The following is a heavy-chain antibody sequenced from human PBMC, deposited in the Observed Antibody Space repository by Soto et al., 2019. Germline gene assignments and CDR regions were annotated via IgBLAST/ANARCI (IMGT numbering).Heavy chain of an antibody. Sequence: EVQLVESGGGLVQPGGSLRLPCAASGFTFSTYWMTWVRQPPGKGLEWVASITQGGSERYYVDSVRGRFTITRDNAKNSLYLQLNSLRAEDSAVYYCVCGGNFFVYWGQGTLVTVSP. CDR1: GFTFSTYW. CDR2: ITQGGSER. CDR3: VCGGNFFVY. D-gene: IGHD3-16*01. J-gene: IGHJ4*02. V-gene: IGHV3-7*01.